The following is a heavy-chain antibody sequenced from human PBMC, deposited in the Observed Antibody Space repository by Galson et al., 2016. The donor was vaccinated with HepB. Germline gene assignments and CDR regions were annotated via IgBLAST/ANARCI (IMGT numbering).Heavy chain of an antibody. Sequence: SVKVSCKASGGTFSIFAITWVRQAPGQGLEWMGAIIPIFATPNYAQKFQGRVTITADESTTTAYMELSSLRSEDTAVYYCARDGAGCSGGSCYRYWGQGTLVTVSS. D-gene: IGHD2-15*01. J-gene: IGHJ4*02. CDR2: IIPIFATP. CDR1: GGTFSIFA. CDR3: ARDGAGCSGGSCYRY. V-gene: IGHV1-69*13.